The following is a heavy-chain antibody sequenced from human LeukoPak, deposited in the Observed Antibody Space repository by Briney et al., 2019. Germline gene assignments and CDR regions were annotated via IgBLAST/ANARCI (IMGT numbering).Heavy chain of an antibody. CDR1: GLTVSNNY. CDR2: IYSGGST. D-gene: IGHD4-17*01. V-gene: IGHV3-53*01. CDR3: ARDYGDYGDYYMDV. Sequence: PGGSLRLSCAASGLTVSNNYMTWVRQAPGKGLEWVSGIYSGGSTYYGDAVEGRFTTSRDNSKNTLYLQMNSLKAEDTAVYYCARDYGDYGDYYMDVWGKGTTVTIS. J-gene: IGHJ6*03.